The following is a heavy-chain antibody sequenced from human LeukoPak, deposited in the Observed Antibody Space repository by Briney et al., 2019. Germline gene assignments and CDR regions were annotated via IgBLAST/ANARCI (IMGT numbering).Heavy chain of an antibody. J-gene: IGHJ5*02. CDR3: AVVVPAATNWFDP. CDR2: ISGSGGST. Sequence: GGSLRLSCAASGFTFRSYAMHWVRQAPGKGLEWVSAISGSGGSTYYADSVKGRFTISRDNSKNTLYLQMNSLRAEDTAVYYCAVVVPAATNWFDPWGQGTLVTVSS. V-gene: IGHV3-23*01. D-gene: IGHD2-2*01. CDR1: GFTFRSYA.